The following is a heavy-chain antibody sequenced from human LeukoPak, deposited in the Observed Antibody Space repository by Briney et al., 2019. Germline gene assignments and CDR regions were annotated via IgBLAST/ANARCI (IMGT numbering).Heavy chain of an antibody. D-gene: IGHD3-9*01. CDR3: ARGWDYDILTLDY. J-gene: IGHJ4*02. V-gene: IGHV4-59*01. CDR2: IYYSGST. Sequence: SETLSLTCTVSGGSISSYYWSWIRQPPGKGLEWIGYIYYSGSTNYNPSLKSRVTISVDTSKNQFSLKLSSVTAADTAVYYCARGWDYDILTLDYWGQGTLVTVSS. CDR1: GGSISSYY.